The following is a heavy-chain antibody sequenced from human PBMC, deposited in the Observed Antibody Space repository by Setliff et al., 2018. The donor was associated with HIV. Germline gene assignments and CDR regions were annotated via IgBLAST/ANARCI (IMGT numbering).Heavy chain of an antibody. CDR2: IYYSEST. CDR1: GGSISSYY. Sequence: ASETLSITCTVSGGSISSYYWSWIRQPPGKGLEWIGYIYYSESTNYNPSLKSRVTISVDTSKNQFSLKLSSVTAADTAVYYCARGSSWQYYYYYYMDVWGKGTTVTVS. D-gene: IGHD6-13*01. CDR3: ARGSSWQYYYYYYMDV. V-gene: IGHV4-59*01. J-gene: IGHJ6*03.